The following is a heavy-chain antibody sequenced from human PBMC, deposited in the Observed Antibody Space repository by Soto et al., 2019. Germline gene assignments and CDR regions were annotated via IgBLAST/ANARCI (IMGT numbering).Heavy chain of an antibody. D-gene: IGHD3-3*01. CDR1: GFTFSSYA. CDR3: ARGRFWSGYYTENY. CDR2: ISGSGGST. Sequence: GGSLRLSCAASGFTFSSYAMSWVRQAPGKGLEWVAAISGSGGSTYYADSVKGRFTISRDNSKNTLYLQMNSLRAEDTAVYYCARGRFWSGYYTENYWGQGTLVTVSS. V-gene: IGHV3-23*01. J-gene: IGHJ4*02.